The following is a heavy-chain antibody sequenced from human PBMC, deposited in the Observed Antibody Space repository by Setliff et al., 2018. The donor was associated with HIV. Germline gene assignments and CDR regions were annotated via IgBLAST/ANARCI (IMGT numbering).Heavy chain of an antibody. CDR1: GGSFSGYY. CDR2: INHSGST. Sequence: SETLSLTCAVYGGSFSGYYWSWIRQPPGKGLEWIGEINHSGSTNYNPSLKSRVTISVDTSKNQFSLKLSSVTAADTAVYYCARMDLGYCSGGSCYLGWFDPWGQGTQVTVSS. CDR3: ARMDLGYCSGGSCYLGWFDP. V-gene: IGHV4-34*01. J-gene: IGHJ5*02. D-gene: IGHD2-15*01.